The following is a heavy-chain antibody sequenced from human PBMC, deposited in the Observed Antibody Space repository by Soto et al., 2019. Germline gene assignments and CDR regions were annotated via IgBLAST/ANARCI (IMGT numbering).Heavy chain of an antibody. CDR3: AKAQRKQWLVHARVGFDY. D-gene: IGHD6-19*01. Sequence: GGSLRLSCAASGFTFSSYAMSWVRQVPGKGLEWVSAISGSGGSTYYADSVKGRFTISRDNSKNTLYLQMNSLRAEDTAVYYCAKAQRKQWLVHARVGFDYWGPGTLVTVSS. CDR2: ISGSGGST. CDR1: GFTFSSYA. J-gene: IGHJ4*02. V-gene: IGHV3-23*01.